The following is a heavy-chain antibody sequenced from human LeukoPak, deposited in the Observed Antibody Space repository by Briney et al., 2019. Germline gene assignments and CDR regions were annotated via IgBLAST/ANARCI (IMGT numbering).Heavy chain of an antibody. D-gene: IGHD3-16*01. J-gene: IGHJ5*02. CDR1: GFTFCRQC. Sequence: GGSLRLSCAASGFTFCRQCMSCVRDAPGGGLEWGANIKEDGSEKSYVDSVKGRFTISRDNAKNSLYLQMNSLRAEDTAVYYCARAFSWGQGTLVTVSS. V-gene: IGHV3-7*01. CDR3: ARAFS. CDR2: IKEDGSEK.